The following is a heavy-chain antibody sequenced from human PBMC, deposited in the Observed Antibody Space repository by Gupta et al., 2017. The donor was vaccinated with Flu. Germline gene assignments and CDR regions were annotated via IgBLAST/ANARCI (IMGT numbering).Heavy chain of an antibody. CDR1: GFTFSSYA. CDR3: AKSGDYDILTGYFSFDY. D-gene: IGHD3-9*01. Sequence: EVQLLESGGGLVQPGGSVRLSCAASGFTFSSYAMSWVRQAPGKGLEWVSAISGSGGSTYYADSVKGRFTISRDNSKNTLYLQMNSLRAEDTAVYYCAKSGDYDILTGYFSFDYWGQGTLVTVSS. CDR2: ISGSGGST. V-gene: IGHV3-23*01. J-gene: IGHJ4*02.